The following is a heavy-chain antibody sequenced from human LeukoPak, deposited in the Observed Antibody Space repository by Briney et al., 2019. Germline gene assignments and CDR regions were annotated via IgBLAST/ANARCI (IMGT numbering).Heavy chain of an antibody. Sequence: AVKVSCKASGGTFISYAISWVRQAPGQGLEWMGGIIPILGTANYAQKFQGRVTITADESTSTAYMELSSLRSEDTAVYYCARPPTGHSSSWFYFDYWGQGTLVTVSS. CDR1: GGTFISYA. CDR3: ARPPTGHSSSWFYFDY. J-gene: IGHJ4*02. D-gene: IGHD6-13*01. V-gene: IGHV1-69*01. CDR2: IIPILGTA.